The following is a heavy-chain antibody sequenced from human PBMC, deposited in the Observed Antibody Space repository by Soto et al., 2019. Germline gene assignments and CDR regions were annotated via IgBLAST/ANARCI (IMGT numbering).Heavy chain of an antibody. J-gene: IGHJ3*02. D-gene: IGHD4-17*01. CDR2: INPSGGST. CDR3: AREGLNYGDPRSAFEI. Sequence: ASVKVSCKASGYTFTSYYMHWVRQAPGQGLEWMGIINPSGGSTSYAQKFQGRVTMTRDTSTSTVYMELSSLRSEDTAVYYCAREGLNYGDPRSAFEIWGQGTMVTVSS. CDR1: GYTFTSYY. V-gene: IGHV1-46*03.